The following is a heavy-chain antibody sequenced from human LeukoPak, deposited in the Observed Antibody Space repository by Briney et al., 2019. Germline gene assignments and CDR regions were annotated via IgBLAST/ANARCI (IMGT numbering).Heavy chain of an antibody. CDR2: ISSSSTI. V-gene: IGHV3-48*01. CDR3: ARLRGGAFDI. CDR1: GFTFSSYS. Sequence: GGSLRLSCAASGFTFSSYSMNWVRQAPGKGLEWVSYISSSSTIYYADSVKGRFTISRDNAKNSLYLQMNSLRAEDTAVYYCARLRGGAFDIWGQGTMVTVSS. D-gene: IGHD2-15*01. J-gene: IGHJ3*02.